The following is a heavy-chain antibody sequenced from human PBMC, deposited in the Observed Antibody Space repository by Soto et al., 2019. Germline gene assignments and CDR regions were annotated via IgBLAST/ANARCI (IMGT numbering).Heavy chain of an antibody. Sequence: QVQLVQSGAEVKKPGASVKVSCKASGFTFSAYYIYWVRQAPGQGLEWIGWIHPNSGGTNNAQTFQGRVTLTRDTSTSTVDMELSALIPDDTAVYYCARSLLDEYSSSWRSAYYGMDVWGQGTTVTVSS. CDR1: GFTFSAYY. CDR2: IHPNSGGT. D-gene: IGHD6-13*01. V-gene: IGHV1-2*02. J-gene: IGHJ6*02. CDR3: ARSLLDEYSSSWRSAYYGMDV.